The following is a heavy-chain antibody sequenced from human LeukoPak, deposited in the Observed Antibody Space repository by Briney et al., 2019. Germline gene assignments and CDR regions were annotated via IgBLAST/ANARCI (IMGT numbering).Heavy chain of an antibody. J-gene: IGHJ3*02. CDR3: ARELVVVAAKKAFDI. CDR1: GYTFTGYY. Sequence: GASVKVSCKASGYTFTGYYMHWVRQAPGQGLEWMGWINPKSGGTNYAQKFQGRVTMTRDTSSTTAYMELSRLTSDDTAVYYCARELVVVAAKKAFDIWGQETMVTVSS. V-gene: IGHV1-2*02. CDR2: INPKSGGT. D-gene: IGHD2-15*01.